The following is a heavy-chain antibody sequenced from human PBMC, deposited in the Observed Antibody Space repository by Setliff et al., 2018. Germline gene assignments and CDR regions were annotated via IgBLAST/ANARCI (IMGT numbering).Heavy chain of an antibody. J-gene: IGHJ4*02. V-gene: IGHV4-39*07. CDR2: IYYTGST. CDR1: GGSISSSSHY. D-gene: IGHD1-1*01. Sequence: PSETLSLTCTVSGGSISSSSHYWGWIRQPPGKGLEWIGSIYYTGSTYYNPSLKSRATMSVDTSKRQFSLKLGSATAADTAVYYCARDMGQPYYFESWGLGTLVTVSS. CDR3: ARDMGQPYYFES.